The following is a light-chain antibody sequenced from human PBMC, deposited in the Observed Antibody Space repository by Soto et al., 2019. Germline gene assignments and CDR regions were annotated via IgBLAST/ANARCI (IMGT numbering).Light chain of an antibody. CDR1: LTVSNN. V-gene: IGKV3-15*01. CDR3: QQYNNWPPGAT. Sequence: DIVMTQSPATLSVSPGERATLSCRASLTVSNNLAWYQQKPGQAPRLLIYYASTRATCIPDRFSGSGSVKEFTLTISSVQSEDVAVYYCQQYNNWPPGATFGPGTRVDIK. CDR2: YAS. J-gene: IGKJ3*01.